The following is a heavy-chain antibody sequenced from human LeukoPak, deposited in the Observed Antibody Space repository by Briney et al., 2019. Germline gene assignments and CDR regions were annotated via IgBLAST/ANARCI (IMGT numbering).Heavy chain of an antibody. V-gene: IGHV3-9*01. J-gene: IGHJ5*02. CDR3: AKSGFGGYCSGISCPNWFDP. CDR1: GFTFDDYA. CDR2: ISWNSGSM. D-gene: IGHD2-15*01. Sequence: GGSLRLSCAASGFTFDDYAMHWVRQAPGKGLEWVSGISWNSGSMGYADSVKGRFTISRDNAKNSLYLQMNSLRAEDTALYYCAKSGFGGYCSGISCPNWFDPWGQGTLVTVSS.